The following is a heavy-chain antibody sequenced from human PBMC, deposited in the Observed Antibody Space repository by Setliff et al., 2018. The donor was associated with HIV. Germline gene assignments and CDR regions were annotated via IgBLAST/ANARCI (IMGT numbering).Heavy chain of an antibody. Sequence: SETLSLTCTISGGFISNHYWNWIRQPPSKGLEWVGSTHYSGSSYYSPSLKSRVTISLDTSKNQFSLELSSMTTADTAVYYCARDVGLCGVDCWPYFYFDLWGRGNLVTVSS. CDR1: GGFISNHY. CDR3: ARDVGLCGVDCWPYFYFDL. V-gene: IGHV4-59*11. CDR2: THYSGSS. J-gene: IGHJ2*01. D-gene: IGHD2-21*02.